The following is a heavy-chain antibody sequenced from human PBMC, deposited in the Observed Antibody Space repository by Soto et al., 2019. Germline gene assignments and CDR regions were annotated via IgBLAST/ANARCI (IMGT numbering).Heavy chain of an antibody. V-gene: IGHV1-3*01. CDR1: GYIFTNYG. CDR2: INAGNGNT. Sequence: ASVKVSCKASGYIFTNYGIHWVRQAPGQRLEWMGWINAGNGNTKYSQKFQGRVTITRDTSASTAYMELSSLRSEDTAVYYCARDLAFGLSDYWGQGTLVTVSS. J-gene: IGHJ4*02. CDR3: ARDLAFGLSDY. D-gene: IGHD3-10*01.